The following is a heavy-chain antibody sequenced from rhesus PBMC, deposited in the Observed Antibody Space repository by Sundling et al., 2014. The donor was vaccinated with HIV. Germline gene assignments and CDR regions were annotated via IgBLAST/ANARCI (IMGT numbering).Heavy chain of an antibody. D-gene: IGHD5-42*01. CDR3: ARVPGYNGYKYFFDY. Sequence: QVQLQESGPGLVKPSETLSLTCAVSGGSITGYYWNWIRQPPGKGRGVDWVVSVVVVGAPTTTPPSRVESPFLTDTSKNQFSLRLTSVTAADTAVYYCARVPGYNGYKYFFDYWGQGVLVTVSS. V-gene: IGHV4-165*02. CDR1: GGSITGYY. CDR2: SVVVVGAP. J-gene: IGHJ4*01.